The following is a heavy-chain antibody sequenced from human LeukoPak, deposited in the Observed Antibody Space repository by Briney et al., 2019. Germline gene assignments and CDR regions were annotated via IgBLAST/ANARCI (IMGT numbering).Heavy chain of an antibody. CDR2: ISSSGSTI. V-gene: IGHV3-48*03. Sequence: GGSLRLSCAASGFTFSSYEMNWVRQAPGKGLEWVSYISSSGSTIYYADSVKGRFTISRDNAKNSLYLQMNSLRAEDTAVYYCERCYYDIYYFDYWGQGTLVTVSS. CDR3: ERCYYDIYYFDY. J-gene: IGHJ4*02. CDR1: GFTFSSYE. D-gene: IGHD3-9*01.